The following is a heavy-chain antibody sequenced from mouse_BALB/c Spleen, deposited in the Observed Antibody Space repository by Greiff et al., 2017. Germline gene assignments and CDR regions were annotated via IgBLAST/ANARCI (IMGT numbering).Heavy chain of an antibody. CDR3: ARDKFTTVVAHYYAMDD. V-gene: IGHV7-3*02. J-gene: IGHJ4*01. CDR1: GFTFTDYY. CDR2: IRNKANGYTT. D-gene: IGHD1-1*01. Sequence: EVQRVESGGGLVQPGGSLRLSCATSGFTFTDYYMSWVRQPPGKALEWLGFIRNKANGYTTEYSASVKGRFTISRDNSQSILYLQMNTLRAEDSATYYCARDKFTTVVAHYYAMDDWGQGTSVTVSS.